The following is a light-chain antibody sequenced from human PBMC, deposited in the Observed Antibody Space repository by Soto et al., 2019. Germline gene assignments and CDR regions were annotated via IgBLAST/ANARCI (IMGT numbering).Light chain of an antibody. J-gene: IGLJ2*01. CDR3: QAWDSSTANVV. CDR2: QDN. Sequence: SSELTQPPSVSVSPGQTARITCSGDKLGDKYACWYQQKPGQSPVLVICQDNKRPSGIPERFSGSNSGNTATLTISGTQAMDEADYYCQAWDSSTANVVFGGGTKLTVL. V-gene: IGLV3-1*01. CDR1: KLGDKY.